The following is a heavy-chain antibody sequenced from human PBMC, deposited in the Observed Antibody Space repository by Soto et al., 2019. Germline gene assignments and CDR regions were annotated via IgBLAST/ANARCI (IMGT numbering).Heavy chain of an antibody. V-gene: IGHV4-59*01. CDR2: IYYSGST. CDR3: ARELSYCSSTSCYTWFDP. CDR1: GGSISSYY. J-gene: IGHJ5*02. Sequence: SETLSLTCTVSGGSISSYYWSWIRQPPGKGLEWIGYIYYSGSTNYNPSLKSRVTISVDTSKNQFSLKLSSVTAADTAVYYCARELSYCSSTSCYTWFDPWGQGTLVTVSS. D-gene: IGHD2-2*01.